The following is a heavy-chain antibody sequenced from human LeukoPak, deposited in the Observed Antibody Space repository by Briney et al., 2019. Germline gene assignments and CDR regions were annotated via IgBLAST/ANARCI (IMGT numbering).Heavy chain of an antibody. Sequence: GGSLRLSCAASGFTFSNYAMSWVRQAPGKGLEWVSAISGSGDSTYYADSVKGRFTISRDNSKNTLYLQMNSLRAEDTAVYYCAKYPQLAYFDYWGQGTLVPVSS. D-gene: IGHD6-13*01. V-gene: IGHV3-23*01. J-gene: IGHJ4*02. CDR3: AKYPQLAYFDY. CDR2: ISGSGDST. CDR1: GFTFSNYA.